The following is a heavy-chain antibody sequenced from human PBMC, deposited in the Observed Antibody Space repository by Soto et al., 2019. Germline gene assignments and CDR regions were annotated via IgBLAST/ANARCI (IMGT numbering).Heavy chain of an antibody. CDR3: ERRTGRIVGANSADF. V-gene: IGHV5-51*01. D-gene: IGHD1-26*01. CDR1: GYSFTNYW. Sequence: VQLVQSGAEVKKPGESLKISCKGSGYSFTNYWIGWVRQMPGKGLEWMGIIYPGDSDTRYSQSFQGQVSISADKTISTAYLQWSSMKDSDTAMYNCERRTGRIVGANSADFWVQGTLVTVSS. CDR2: IYPGDSDT. J-gene: IGHJ4*02.